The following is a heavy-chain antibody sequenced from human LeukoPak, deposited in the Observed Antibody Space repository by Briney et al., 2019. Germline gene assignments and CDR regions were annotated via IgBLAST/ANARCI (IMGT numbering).Heavy chain of an antibody. V-gene: IGHV1-69*01. CDR3: ARGEVAAAGTALSPDY. CDR2: IIPIFGTA. J-gene: IGHJ4*02. Sequence: GSSVKVSCKASGGTFSSYSYSWVGQAPGQGLEGMGVIIPIFGTANYAQKFQGRVTITADESTSTAYMELSSLRSEDTAVYYCARGEVAAAGTALSPDYWGQGTLVTVSS. CDR1: GGTFSSYS. D-gene: IGHD6-13*01.